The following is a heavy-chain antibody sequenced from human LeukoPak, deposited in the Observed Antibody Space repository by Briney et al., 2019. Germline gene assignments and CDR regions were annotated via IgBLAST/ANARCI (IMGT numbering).Heavy chain of an antibody. CDR3: AKGGQGYCSSTSCYTACDY. D-gene: IGHD2-2*02. CDR2: IRYDGSNK. CDR1: GFTFSSYG. J-gene: IGHJ4*02. Sequence: PGGSLRLSCAASGFTFSSYGMHWVRQAPVKGLEWVAFIRYDGSNKYYADSVKGRFTISRDNSKNKLYLQMNSLRAEDTAVYYCAKGGQGYCSSTSCYTACDYWGQGTMVTVSS. V-gene: IGHV3-30*02.